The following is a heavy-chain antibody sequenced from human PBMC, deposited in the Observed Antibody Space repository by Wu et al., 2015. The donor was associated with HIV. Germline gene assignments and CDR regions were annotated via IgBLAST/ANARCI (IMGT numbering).Heavy chain of an antibody. D-gene: IGHD2-21*01. CDR1: GYSFTGYY. CDR3: VTNLIVNPGYNWFDP. V-gene: IGHV1-2*02. J-gene: IGHJ5*02. Sequence: QVHLVQSGAEVKKPGASVEVSCKASGYSFTGYYIHWLRQAPGQGPEWMGWINPNTGGANYAHNFEGRVTMTRDTSTNTAYMELSRLKSDDTAVYYCVTNLIVNPGYNWFDPWGQGTLVTVSS. CDR2: INPNTGGA.